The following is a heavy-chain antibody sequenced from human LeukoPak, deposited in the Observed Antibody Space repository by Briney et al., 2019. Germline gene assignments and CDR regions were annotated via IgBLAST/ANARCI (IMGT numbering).Heavy chain of an antibody. CDR3: ARGSSTSFDY. V-gene: IGHV3-7*04. D-gene: IGHD2-2*01. Sequence: PGGSLRLSCAASGFTFSSYWINWVRQAPGRGLEWVANINQDGGEKHYVDSVKGRFTISRDNAKNSLYLQMNSLRAEDTAVYYCARGSSTSFDYWGQGALVTVSS. J-gene: IGHJ4*02. CDR1: GFTFSSYW. CDR2: INQDGGEK.